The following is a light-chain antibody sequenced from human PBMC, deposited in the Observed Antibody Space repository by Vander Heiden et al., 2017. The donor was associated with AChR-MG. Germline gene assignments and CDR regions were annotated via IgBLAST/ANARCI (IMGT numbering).Light chain of an antibody. CDR1: NLGDKF. J-gene: IGLJ2*01. Sequence: SYELTQPPSVSVSPGQTANITCSGDNLGDKFASWFQQKPGQSPVLVIYKDSKRPSGIPERFSGSNSGSTATLTISGTQAMDEADDYCQAWDSSTVVFGGGTKLTVL. V-gene: IGLV3-1*01. CDR3: QAWDSSTVV. CDR2: KDS.